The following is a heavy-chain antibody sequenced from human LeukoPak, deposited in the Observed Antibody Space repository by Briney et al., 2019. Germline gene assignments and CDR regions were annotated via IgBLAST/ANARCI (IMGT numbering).Heavy chain of an antibody. D-gene: IGHD6-19*01. CDR2: IIPIFGTA. V-gene: IGHV1-69*06. J-gene: IGHJ6*02. Sequence: SVKVSCKASGGTFSSYAISWVRQAPGQGLEWMGGIIPIFGTANYAQKFQGRVTITADKSTSTAYMELSSLRSEGTAVYYCARSLPRMVAGRSYGMDVWGQGTTVTVSS. CDR1: GGTFSSYA. CDR3: ARSLPRMVAGRSYGMDV.